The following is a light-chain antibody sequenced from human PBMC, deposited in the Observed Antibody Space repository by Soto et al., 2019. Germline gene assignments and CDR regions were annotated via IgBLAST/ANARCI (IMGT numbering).Light chain of an antibody. CDR2: EVN. CDR1: DSDVGGYNF. CDR3: SSYTDSNSLVV. J-gene: IGLJ3*02. V-gene: IGLV2-14*01. Sequence: QSALTQPASVSGSPGQSITISCTGTDSDVGGYNFVSWYQQHPDKAPKLMIYEVNIRPSGVSDRFSGSKPGNTASLTVSGLQAEDEADYYCSSYTDSNSLVVFGGGTQLTVL.